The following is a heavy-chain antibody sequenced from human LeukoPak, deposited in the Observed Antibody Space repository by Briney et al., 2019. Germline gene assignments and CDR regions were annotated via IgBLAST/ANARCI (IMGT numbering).Heavy chain of an antibody. V-gene: IGHV1-2*02. Sequence: ASVKVSCKASGYTFTGYYLHWVRQAPGQGFEWMGWINPNSGATNYAQTFQGRVTMTRDASISTAYMELSRLRSDDTAVYYCARVKKHNYDASSDYWGQGTLVTVSS. CDR2: INPNSGAT. D-gene: IGHD4-11*01. CDR3: ARVKKHNYDASSDY. J-gene: IGHJ4*02. CDR1: GYTFTGYY.